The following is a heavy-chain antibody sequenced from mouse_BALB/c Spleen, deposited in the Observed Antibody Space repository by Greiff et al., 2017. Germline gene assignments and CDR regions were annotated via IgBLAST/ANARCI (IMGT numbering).Heavy chain of an antibody. D-gene: IGHD2-3*01. CDR3: AKHEADGYYDAMDY. CDR2: IWGDGST. J-gene: IGHJ4*01. V-gene: IGHV2-3*01. CDR1: GFSLTSYG. Sequence: QVQLQQSGPGLVAPSQSLSITCTVSGFSLTSYGVSWVRQPPGKGLEWLGVIWGDGSTNYHSALISRLSISKDNSKSQVFLKMNSLQTDDTAMYYCAKHEADGYYDAMDYWGQGTSVTVSS.